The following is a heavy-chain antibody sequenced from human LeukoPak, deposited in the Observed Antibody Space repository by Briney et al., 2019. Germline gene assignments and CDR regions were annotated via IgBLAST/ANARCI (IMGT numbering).Heavy chain of an antibody. CDR2: IYYSGTN. CDR1: GGSISSSNYY. D-gene: IGHD7-27*01. V-gene: IGHV4-39*07. Sequence: SETLSLTCTVSGGSISSSNYYWGWIRQPPGKGLEWIGSIYYSGTNNYNPSLKGRVTMSVDTSKNQFSLKLSSVTAADTAVYYCARGSNWGDYWGQGTLVTVSS. CDR3: ARGSNWGDY. J-gene: IGHJ4*02.